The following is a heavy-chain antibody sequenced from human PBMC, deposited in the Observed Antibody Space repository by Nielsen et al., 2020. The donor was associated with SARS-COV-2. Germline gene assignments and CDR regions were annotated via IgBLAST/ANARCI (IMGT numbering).Heavy chain of an antibody. D-gene: IGHD2-8*02. CDR1: GFTFSDST. CDR2: IRSKANSYET. CDR3: ARDRVLENPYWYFDL. J-gene: IGHJ2*01. Sequence: GESLKISCAASGFTFSDSTIQWVRQASGKGLEWVGRIRSKANSYETAIAASVKGRFTIFRDDSKNTAYLQMNSLKTEDTAVYYCARDRVLENPYWYFDLWGRGTLVTVSS. V-gene: IGHV3-73*01.